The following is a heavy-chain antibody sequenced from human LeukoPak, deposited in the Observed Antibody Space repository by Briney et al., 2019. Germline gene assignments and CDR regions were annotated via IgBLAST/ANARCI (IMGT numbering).Heavy chain of an antibody. Sequence: GRSLRLSCAASGFTFSSYAMHWVRQAPGKGLEWVAVISYDGSNKYYADSVKGRFTISRDNSKNTLYLQMNSLGAEDTAVYYCAREFDYWGQGTLVTVSS. CDR1: GFTFSSYA. J-gene: IGHJ4*02. CDR3: AREFDY. V-gene: IGHV3-30-3*01. CDR2: ISYDGSNK.